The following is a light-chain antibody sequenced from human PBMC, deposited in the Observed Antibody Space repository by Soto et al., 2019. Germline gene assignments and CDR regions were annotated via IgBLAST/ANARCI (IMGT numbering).Light chain of an antibody. CDR3: QQRSNWPWT. CDR1: QSVSSNY. CDR2: GAS. J-gene: IGKJ1*01. V-gene: IGKV3-11*01. Sequence: EVVLTQSPGTVSLSPGERATLSCRASQSVSSNYLAWYQQKPGQAPRLLIYGASTRATGIPARFSGSGSGTDFTLTISSLEPEDFAVYYCQQRSNWPWTFGQGTKVDI.